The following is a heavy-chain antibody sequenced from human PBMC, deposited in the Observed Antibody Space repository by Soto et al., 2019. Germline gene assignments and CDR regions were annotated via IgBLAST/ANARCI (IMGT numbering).Heavy chain of an antibody. CDR2: INPSGGIT. CDR3: ARGISTARYYYYYGMDV. D-gene: IGHD2-8*02. J-gene: IGHJ6*02. CDR1: GYTLTSYY. Sequence: EASVKVSCKASGYTLTSYYLHWVRPAPGQGPEWMGIINPSGGITNDAQKFQDRVTMTSDTSTSTVYMELSSLRSEDTAVYYFARGISTARYYYYYGMDVWGQGTTDTVSS. V-gene: IGHV1-46*01.